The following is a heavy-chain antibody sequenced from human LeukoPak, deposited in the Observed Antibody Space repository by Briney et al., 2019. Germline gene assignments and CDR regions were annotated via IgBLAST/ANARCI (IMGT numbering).Heavy chain of an antibody. J-gene: IGHJ6*03. CDR3: ARGRGVTPGHYYYYYMDV. CDR2: INHSGST. CDR1: GGSFSGYY. Sequence: SETLSLTCAVYGGSFSGYYWSWIRQPPGKGLEWIGEINHSGSTNYNPSLKSRVTISVDTSKNQFSLKLSSVTAADTAVYYCARGRGVTPGHYYYYYMDVWGKGTTVTVSS. V-gene: IGHV4-34*01. D-gene: IGHD4-23*01.